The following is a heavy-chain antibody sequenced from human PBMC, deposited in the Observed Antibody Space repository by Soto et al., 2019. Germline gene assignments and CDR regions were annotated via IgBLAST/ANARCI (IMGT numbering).Heavy chain of an antibody. Sequence: GGSLRLSCAASGFTFSSYWMHWVRQAPGKGLVWVSRINSDGSSTSYADSVKGRFTISRDNSKNMLYLQMHTLRAEDTAVYYCAAYLLSQRNYFDYWGQGTLVTGSS. CDR3: AAYLLSQRNYFDY. CDR2: INSDGSST. D-gene: IGHD2-2*01. J-gene: IGHJ4*02. CDR1: GFTFSSYW. V-gene: IGHV3-74*01.